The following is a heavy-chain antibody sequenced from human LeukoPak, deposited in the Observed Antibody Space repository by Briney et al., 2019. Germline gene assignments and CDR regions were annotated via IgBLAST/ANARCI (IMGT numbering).Heavy chain of an antibody. CDR2: IYYSGST. CDR1: GGSISSYY. J-gene: IGHJ4*02. CDR3: ARVDSSSWLVDY. D-gene: IGHD6-13*01. Sequence: PSETLSLTCTVSGGSISSYYWSWIRQPPGKGLEWIGYIYYSGSTNYNPSLKSRVTISVDTSKNQFSLKLSPVTAADTAVYYCARVDSSSWLVDYWGQGTLVTVSS. V-gene: IGHV4-59*01.